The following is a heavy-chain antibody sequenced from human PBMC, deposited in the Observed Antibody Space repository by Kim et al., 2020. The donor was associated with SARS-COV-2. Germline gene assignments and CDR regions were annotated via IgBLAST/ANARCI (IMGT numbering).Heavy chain of an antibody. D-gene: IGHD3-10*01. J-gene: IGHJ6*03. Sequence: SETLSHTCAVYGGPFNDDYWSWIRQPPGKGLEWIGEINRSGGTNYSPSLKSRVTISVDTFKNQFSLHLNSVTAADTAVYYCARRVTRFYYMDVWDKGATVTVSS. V-gene: IGHV4-34*01. CDR1: GGPFNDDY. CDR3: ARRVTRFYYMDV. CDR2: INRSGGT.